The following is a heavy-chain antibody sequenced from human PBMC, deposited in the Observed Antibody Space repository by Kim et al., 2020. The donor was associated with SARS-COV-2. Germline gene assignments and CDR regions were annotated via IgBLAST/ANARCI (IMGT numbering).Heavy chain of an antibody. D-gene: IGHD3-3*01. CDR1: GFTVSSYY. Sequence: GGSLRLSCAASGFTVSSYYMSWVRQAPGKGLEWVSVIYSGGSTYYAASVKGRLTISRDNSNNTLYLQMNSLRTEDTAVYYCARQYYDFWSGYYGWFDPWGQGTLVTVSS. J-gene: IGHJ5*02. CDR2: IYSGGST. CDR3: ARQYYDFWSGYYGWFDP. V-gene: IGHV3-66*04.